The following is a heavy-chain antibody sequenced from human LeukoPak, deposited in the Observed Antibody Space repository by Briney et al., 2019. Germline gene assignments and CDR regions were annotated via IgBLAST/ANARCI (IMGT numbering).Heavy chain of an antibody. Sequence: ASVKVSCKASGYIFTTYGISWVRQAPGQGLEWMGWISVYNDYTTYAQTFQGRVTMTTDTSTSTAYMKLRNLRPDDTAVYYCARNDSSGYSEYWGQGTLVTVS. CDR2: ISVYNDYT. CDR3: ARNDSSGYSEY. CDR1: GYIFTTYG. J-gene: IGHJ4*02. D-gene: IGHD3-22*01. V-gene: IGHV1-18*01.